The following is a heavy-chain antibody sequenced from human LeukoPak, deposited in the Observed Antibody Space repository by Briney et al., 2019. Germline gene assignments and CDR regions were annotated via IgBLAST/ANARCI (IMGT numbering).Heavy chain of an antibody. V-gene: IGHV3-23*01. Sequence: HSGGSLRLSCAASGFTFSSYTMYWVRQAPGKGLEWVSGISSSGSNTYYADSVKGRFTISRDNAKNTEYLQMNSLRAEDTAVYYCAKGGLWFGEFLDYWGQGTLVTVSS. D-gene: IGHD3-10*01. CDR1: GFTFSSYT. CDR3: AKGGLWFGEFLDY. CDR2: ISSSGSNT. J-gene: IGHJ4*02.